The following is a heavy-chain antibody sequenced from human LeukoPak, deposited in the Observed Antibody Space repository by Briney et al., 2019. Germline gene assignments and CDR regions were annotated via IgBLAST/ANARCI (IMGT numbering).Heavy chain of an antibody. D-gene: IGHD1-1*01. CDR3: ASNWNCDY. CDR1: GFTFSSYW. CDR2: VSNSGGST. J-gene: IGHJ4*02. V-gene: IGHV3-23*01. Sequence: GGSLRLSCAASGFTFSSYWMSWVRQAPGKGLEWVSAVSNSGGSTYYADSVKGRFTISRDNSKNTVYLQMNSLRAEDTAVYYCASNWNCDYWGQGTLVTVSS.